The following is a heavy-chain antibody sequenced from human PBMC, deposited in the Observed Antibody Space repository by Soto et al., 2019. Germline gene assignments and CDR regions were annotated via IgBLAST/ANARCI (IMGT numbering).Heavy chain of an antibody. J-gene: IGHJ6*02. CDR3: ARVRYCRGGSCYYGMDV. V-gene: IGHV6-1*01. CDR2: AYYRSKWFD. CDR1: GDSVTSDSAA. D-gene: IGHD2-15*01. Sequence: SQTLSLTCAISGDSVTSDSAAWNWIRQSPSRGLEWLGRAYYRSKWFDDYAVSVKSRITITPDTSKNQLSLQLNSLTPEDTAVYYCARVRYCRGGSCYYGMDVRGQGTTVTVSS.